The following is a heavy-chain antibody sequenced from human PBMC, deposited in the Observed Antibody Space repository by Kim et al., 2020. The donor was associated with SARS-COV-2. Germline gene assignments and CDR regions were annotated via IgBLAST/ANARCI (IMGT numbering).Heavy chain of an antibody. J-gene: IGHJ4*02. CDR3: ARRLMYYYDSSGYYS. Sequence: SETLSLTCTVSGGSISSSSYYWGWIRQPPGKGLEWIGSIYYSGSTYYNPSLKSRVTISVDTSKNQFSLKLSSVTAADTAVYYCARRLMYYYDSSGYYSWSQGTLVTVSS. V-gene: IGHV4-39*01. CDR2: IYYSGST. CDR1: GGSISSSSYY. D-gene: IGHD3-22*01.